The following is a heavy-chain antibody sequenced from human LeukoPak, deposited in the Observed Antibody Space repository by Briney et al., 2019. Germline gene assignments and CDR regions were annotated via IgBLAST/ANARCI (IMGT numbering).Heavy chain of an antibody. D-gene: IGHD5-24*01. J-gene: IGHJ4*02. Sequence: ASVKVSCKASGYTFTGYYMHWVRQAPGQGLEGMGWINPNSGGTNYAQKFRGRVTMPRDTYISTAYMELSRLRSDDTAVYYCARGPRRDGYNYGDYWGQGTLVTVSS. CDR2: INPNSGGT. V-gene: IGHV1-2*02. CDR1: GYTFTGYY. CDR3: ARGPRRDGYNYGDY.